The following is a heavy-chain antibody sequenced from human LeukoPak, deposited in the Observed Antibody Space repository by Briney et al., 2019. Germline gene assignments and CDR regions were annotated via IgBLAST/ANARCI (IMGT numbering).Heavy chain of an antibody. D-gene: IGHD2/OR15-2a*01. J-gene: IGHJ6*02. CDR2: ISYDGSNK. CDR1: GFTFSSYA. CDR3: ARDFLSYYYYGMDV. V-gene: IGHV3-30-3*01. Sequence: GGSLRLSCAASGFTFSSYAMHWVRQAPGKGLEWVAVISYDGSNKYYADSVKGRFTISRDNSKNTLYLQMNSLRAEDTAVYYCARDFLSYYYYGMDVWGQGTTVTVSS.